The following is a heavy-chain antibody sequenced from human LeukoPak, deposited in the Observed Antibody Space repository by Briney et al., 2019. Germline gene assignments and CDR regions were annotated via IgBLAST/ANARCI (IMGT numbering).Heavy chain of an antibody. D-gene: IGHD5-18*01. V-gene: IGHV3-23*01. CDR1: GFTFSSYA. CDR2: ISGSGGST. Sequence: GGSLRLSCAASGFTFSSYAMSWVRQAPGKGLEWVSAISGSGGSTYYADSVKGRFTISRDNSKNTLYLQVNSLRAEDTAVYYCAKGGYASNTKYYFDYWGQGTLVTVSS. CDR3: AKGGYASNTKYYFDY. J-gene: IGHJ4*02.